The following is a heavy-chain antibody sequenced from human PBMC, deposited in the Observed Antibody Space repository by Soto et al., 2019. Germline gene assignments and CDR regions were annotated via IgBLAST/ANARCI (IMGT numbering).Heavy chain of an antibody. J-gene: IGHJ4*02. CDR2: MNPNSGNT. CDR1: GYTFTSYD. V-gene: IGHV1-8*01. CDR3: ARVLRYCSGGSCYPPFVY. Sequence: QVQLVQSGAEVKKPGASVKVSCKASGYTFTSYDINWVRQATGQGLEWMGWMNPNSGNTGYAQKFQGRGTMTRNTSISTAYMELNSLRSEDTAVYYCARVLRYCSGGSCYPPFVYWGQGTLVTVSS. D-gene: IGHD2-15*01.